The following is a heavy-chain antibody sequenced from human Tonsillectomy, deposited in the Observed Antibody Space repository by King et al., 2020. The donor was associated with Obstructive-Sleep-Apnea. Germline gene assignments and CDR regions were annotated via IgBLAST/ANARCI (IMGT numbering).Heavy chain of an antibody. CDR3: ARAPAPYYYDSSGNPEMDV. CDR2: IYSGGST. Sequence: QLVQSGGGLVQPGGSLRLSCAASGFTVSSNYMSWVRQAPGKGLEWVSVIYSGGSTYYADPVKGRFTISRDNSKNTLYLQMNSLRAEDTAVYYCARAPAPYYYDSSGNPEMDVWGQGTTVTVSS. D-gene: IGHD3-22*01. CDR1: GFTVSSNY. V-gene: IGHV3-66*01. J-gene: IGHJ6*02.